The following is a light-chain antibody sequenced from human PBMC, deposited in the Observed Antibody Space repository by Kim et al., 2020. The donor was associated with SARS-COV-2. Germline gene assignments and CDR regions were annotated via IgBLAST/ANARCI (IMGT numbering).Light chain of an antibody. V-gene: IGKV1-39*01. CDR1: HSIDNY. CDR2: AAS. Sequence: ASVGDRVTITCRASHSIDNYLNWYQQKPGKAPNLLIYAASSLQSGVPSRFSAGGSGTDFTLTISSLQPEDFATYYCQQTYSTLSTFGQGTRLEIK. J-gene: IGKJ5*01. CDR3: QQTYSTLST.